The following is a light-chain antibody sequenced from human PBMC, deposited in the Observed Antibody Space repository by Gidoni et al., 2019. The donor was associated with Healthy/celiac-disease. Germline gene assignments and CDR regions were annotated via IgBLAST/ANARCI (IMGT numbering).Light chain of an antibody. CDR1: QGISNY. Sequence: IHMTQSPSSLSASVGDRVTITCRSSQGISNYLAWYQQKPGKVPKLLIYAASTLQSGAPSRFSGSGSGTDFTLTISSLQPEDVATYYCQKYNSAPRTFGPGTKVDIK. J-gene: IGKJ3*01. CDR3: QKYNSAPRT. V-gene: IGKV1-27*01. CDR2: AAS.